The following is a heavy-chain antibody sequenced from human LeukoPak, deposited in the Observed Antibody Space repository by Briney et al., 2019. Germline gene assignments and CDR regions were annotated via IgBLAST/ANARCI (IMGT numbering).Heavy chain of an antibody. CDR2: ISHTGSTM. Sequence: GGSLRLSCAASGFSFSIYSLNWVRQAPGKGLEWVSYISHTGSTMSYADSVKGRFTISRDNAKNSLYLQMNSLRAEDTAVYYCARLRDWAAFDIWGQGTMVTVSS. V-gene: IGHV3-48*04. J-gene: IGHJ3*02. D-gene: IGHD2-21*02. CDR1: GFSFSIYS. CDR3: ARLRDWAAFDI.